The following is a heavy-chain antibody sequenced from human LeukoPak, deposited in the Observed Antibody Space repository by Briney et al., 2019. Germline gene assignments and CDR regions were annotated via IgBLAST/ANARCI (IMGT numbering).Heavy chain of an antibody. Sequence: ASVKVSCRASGYTFTSYDINWVRQATGQGLEWMGWMNPNSGNTGYVQKFQGRVTMTRNTSISTAYMELSSLRSEDTAVYYCARVVGGGDCYHGCLENDYWGQGTLVTVSS. V-gene: IGHV1-8*01. J-gene: IGHJ4*02. CDR1: GYTFTSYD. D-gene: IGHD2-21*02. CDR3: ARVVGGGDCYHGCLENDY. CDR2: MNPNSGNT.